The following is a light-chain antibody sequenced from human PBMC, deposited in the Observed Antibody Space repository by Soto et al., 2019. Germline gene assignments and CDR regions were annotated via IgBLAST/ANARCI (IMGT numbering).Light chain of an antibody. CDR2: GAS. V-gene: IGKV3-15*01. CDR1: QSISSN. CDR3: QEYNNWPLT. Sequence: EIVMTQFPATLSVSPGERTTVSCRASQSISSNLAWYQQKPGQAPRLLIYGASTRATGIPARFNGSGSGTEFILTISSLQSEDFAVYCCQEYNNWPLTFGGGTKVEIK. J-gene: IGKJ4*01.